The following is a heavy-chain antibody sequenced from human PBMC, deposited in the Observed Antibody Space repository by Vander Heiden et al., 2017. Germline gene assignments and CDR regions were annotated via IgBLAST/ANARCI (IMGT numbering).Heavy chain of an antibody. CDR3: AKDRAGATSGVGDY. CDR2: ISYDGSNK. J-gene: IGHJ4*02. Sequence: QVQLVDSGGGVVQPGRSLRLSCAASGFTLSSDGMHSVRQTLGKGLEWVAVISYDGSNKYYADSVKCRFTIARDNSKNAPYLQMNSLRAEDTAVYYCAKDRAGATSGVGDYWGQGTLVTVSS. V-gene: IGHV3-30*18. CDR1: GFTLSSDG. D-gene: IGHD1-26*01.